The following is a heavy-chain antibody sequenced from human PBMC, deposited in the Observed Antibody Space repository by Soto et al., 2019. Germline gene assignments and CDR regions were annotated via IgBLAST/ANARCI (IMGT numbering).Heavy chain of an antibody. Sequence: SETLSLTCRASNGSLTSHYWTWIRQPPGKGLEWIGYIYHSGSTNYSPSLKSRLTMSIDTSRTQFTLKLSSVTAADTAMYYCARLRDRSGSASIYNGMDVWGPGTMVTVSS. CDR3: ARLRDRSGSASIYNGMDV. D-gene: IGHD3-22*01. CDR2: IYHSGST. J-gene: IGHJ6*02. CDR1: NGSLTSHY. V-gene: IGHV4-59*11.